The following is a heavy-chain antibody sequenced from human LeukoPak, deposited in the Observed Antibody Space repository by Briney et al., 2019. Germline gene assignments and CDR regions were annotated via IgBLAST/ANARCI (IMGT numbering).Heavy chain of an antibody. V-gene: IGHV3-23*01. CDR1: GFTFTNYA. D-gene: IGHD1-1*01. Sequence: GGSLRLSCAGSGFTFTNYAMTWVRQAPGKGLEWVSGISGSGGSTNYADSVKGRFTISRDNSKNTLYLQMNSLRAEDTAVYYCAKSGVTGTYYYMDVWGKGTTVTVSS. J-gene: IGHJ6*03. CDR2: ISGSGGST. CDR3: AKSGVTGTYYYMDV.